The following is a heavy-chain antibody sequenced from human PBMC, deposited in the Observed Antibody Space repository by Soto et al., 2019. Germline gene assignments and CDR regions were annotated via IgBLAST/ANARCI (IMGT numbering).Heavy chain of an antibody. J-gene: IGHJ6*02. CDR3: AKGSSSSWYDYGMDV. CDR1: GFTFSSYG. Sequence: QVQLVESGGGVVQPGRSLRLSCAASGFTFSSYGMHWVRQAPGKGLEWVAVISYDGSNKYYADSVKGRFTISRDNSKNTLYLQMNSLRAEDTAVYYCAKGSSSSWYDYGMDVWGQGTTVTVSS. CDR2: ISYDGSNK. V-gene: IGHV3-30*18. D-gene: IGHD6-6*01.